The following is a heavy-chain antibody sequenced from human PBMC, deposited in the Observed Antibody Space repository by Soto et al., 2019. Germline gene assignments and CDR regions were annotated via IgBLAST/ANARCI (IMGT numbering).Heavy chain of an antibody. Sequence: SETLSLTCPVSGGSISSYYWSWIRQPPGKGLEWIGYIYYSGSINYNPSLKSRVTISIDTSKNQPSLKLSSVTAADTAVYYCARQRAYNYGFGYFDYWGQGILVTVSS. CDR2: IYYSGSI. D-gene: IGHD5-18*01. V-gene: IGHV4-59*08. CDR3: ARQRAYNYGFGYFDY. CDR1: GGSISSYY. J-gene: IGHJ4*02.